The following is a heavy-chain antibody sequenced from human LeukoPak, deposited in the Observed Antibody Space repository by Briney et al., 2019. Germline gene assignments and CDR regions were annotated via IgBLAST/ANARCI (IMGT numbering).Heavy chain of an antibody. J-gene: IGHJ6*03. CDR1: GGTFSSYA. CDR3: ARGGFSRGGYYYYMDV. Sequence: ASVKVSCKASGGTFSSYAISWVRQAPGQGLEWMGGIIPIFGTANYAQKFQGRVTITADESTSTAYMELSSLRSEDTAVYYCARGGFSRGGYYYYMDVWGKGTTVTISS. V-gene: IGHV1-69*13. CDR2: IIPIFGTA. D-gene: IGHD3-3*01.